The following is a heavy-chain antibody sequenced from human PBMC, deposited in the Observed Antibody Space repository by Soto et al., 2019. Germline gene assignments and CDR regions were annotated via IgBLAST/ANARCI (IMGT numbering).Heavy chain of an antibody. CDR3: AKASSYYMDV. Sequence: EVQLVESGGGLVQPGRSLRLSCAASGFTFDDYAMHWVRQAPGKGLEWVSGISWNSGSIGYADSVKGRFTISRDNAKNSLYLQMNSLRAEDTALYYCAKASSYYMDVWGKGTTVTVSS. CDR2: ISWNSGSI. CDR1: GFTFDDYA. V-gene: IGHV3-9*01. J-gene: IGHJ6*03.